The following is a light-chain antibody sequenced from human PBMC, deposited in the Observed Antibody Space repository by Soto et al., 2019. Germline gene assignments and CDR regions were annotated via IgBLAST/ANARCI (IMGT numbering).Light chain of an antibody. Sequence: EIVLTQSPATLSLSPGERATLSCRASQSVSSYLAWYQQKPGQAPSLLIYGASNRATGIPARFSGSGSGTDFTLTISSLEPEDSAVYYCLQRSNWLTFGGGTKVEIK. CDR1: QSVSSY. CDR2: GAS. J-gene: IGKJ4*01. CDR3: LQRSNWLT. V-gene: IGKV3-11*01.